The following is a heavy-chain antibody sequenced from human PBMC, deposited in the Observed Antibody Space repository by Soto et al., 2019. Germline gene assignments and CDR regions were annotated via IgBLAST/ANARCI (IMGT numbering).Heavy chain of an antibody. V-gene: IGHV4-59*01. D-gene: IGHD1-1*01. CDR1: GVSISTYY. CDR3: ATTFYHNPRFAI. CDR2: IYYSGST. Sequence: PSETLSLTCTVSGVSISTYYWSWIRQPPGKGLEWIGYIYYSGSTNYNPSLKSRVTISVDTSKNQFSLRLTSATAADTAMYYCATTFYHNPRFAICGQGTLVPVSS. J-gene: IGHJ3*02.